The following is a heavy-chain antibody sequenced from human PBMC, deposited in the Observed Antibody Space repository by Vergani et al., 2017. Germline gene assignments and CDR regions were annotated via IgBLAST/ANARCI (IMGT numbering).Heavy chain of an antibody. CDR1: GYTFTSFG. CDR2: ITSYNGNT. J-gene: IGHJ5*01. V-gene: IGHV1-18*01. D-gene: IGHD3-10*01. Sequence: QVQLVQSGAEVKKPGASVKVSCKASGYTFTSFGFSWVRQAPGQGLEWMGWITSYNGNTNYAQNLQGRVTMTTDTSTSTAYMELRSLRSDDTAVYYCARDSPYGSGRLWYDYWGQGTLGT. CDR3: ARDSPYGSGRLWYDY.